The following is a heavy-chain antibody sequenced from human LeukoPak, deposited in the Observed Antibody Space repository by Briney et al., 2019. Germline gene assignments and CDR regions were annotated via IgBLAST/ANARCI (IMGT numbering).Heavy chain of an antibody. CDR3: AKEPRIDYGDYVDY. CDR1: GFTFRSYG. Sequence: GGSLSLSCAASGFTFRSYGMRLVRQAPGKGLGWVAVISYDGSNKYYADSVKGRFTISRDNSKNTLYLQMNSLRAEDTAVYYCAKEPRIDYGDYVDYWGQGTLVTVSS. CDR2: ISYDGSNK. D-gene: IGHD4-17*01. J-gene: IGHJ4*02. V-gene: IGHV3-30*18.